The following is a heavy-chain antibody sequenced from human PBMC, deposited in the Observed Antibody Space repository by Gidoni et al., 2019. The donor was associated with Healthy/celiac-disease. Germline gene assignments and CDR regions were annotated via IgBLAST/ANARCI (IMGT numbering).Heavy chain of an antibody. CDR2: ISSSSSYI. V-gene: IGHV3-21*01. CDR3: ARDRIVVVPAAKRHWYFDL. D-gene: IGHD2-2*01. CDR1: GFTFSSYS. Sequence: EVQLVESGGGLVKPGGSLRLSCAASGFTFSSYSMNWVRQAPGKGLEWVSSISSSSSYIYYADSVKGRFTISRDNAKNSLYLQMNSLRAEDTAVYYCARDRIVVVPAAKRHWYFDLWGRGTLVTVSS. J-gene: IGHJ2*01.